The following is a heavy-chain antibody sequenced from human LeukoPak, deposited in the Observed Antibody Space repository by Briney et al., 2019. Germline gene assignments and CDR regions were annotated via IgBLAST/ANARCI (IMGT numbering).Heavy chain of an antibody. CDR2: INHSGST. J-gene: IGHJ4*02. Sequence: SETLSLTCAVYGGSFSGYYWSWIRQPPGKGLEWIGEINHSGSTNYNPSLKSRVTMSVDTSKNQFSLRLSSVTAADTAVYSCARHPERYSYFDYWGQGTLVTVSS. CDR1: GGSFSGYY. CDR3: ARHPERYSYFDY. D-gene: IGHD5-18*01. V-gene: IGHV4-34*01.